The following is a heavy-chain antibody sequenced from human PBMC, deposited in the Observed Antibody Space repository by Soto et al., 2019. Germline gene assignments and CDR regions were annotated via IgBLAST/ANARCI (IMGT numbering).Heavy chain of an antibody. Sequence: QVQLVESGGGVVQPGRSLRLSCAASGVTFSNYAMHWVRQAPGKGLEWVTVISSDGNNKYYADYVKGRFTISRDNSKNTLYLQVISLRAEDTAVYYCARERRGGNSGYYLDYWGQGTLVTVSS. CDR1: GVTFSNYA. J-gene: IGHJ4*02. V-gene: IGHV3-30-3*01. CDR2: ISSDGNNK. D-gene: IGHD2-21*02. CDR3: ARERRGGNSGYYLDY.